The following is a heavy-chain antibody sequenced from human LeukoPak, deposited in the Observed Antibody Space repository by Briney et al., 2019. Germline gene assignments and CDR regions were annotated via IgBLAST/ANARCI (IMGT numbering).Heavy chain of an antibody. D-gene: IGHD3-10*01. CDR3: YVSGSYLREVDAFDI. Sequence: GGSLRLSCAASGFTFSSYGMHWVRQAPGKGLEWVAFIRYDGSNKYYADSVKGRFTISRDNSKNTLYLQMNSLRAEDTAVYYCYVSGSYLREVDAFDIWGQGTMVTVSS. CDR2: IRYDGSNK. CDR1: GFTFSSYG. V-gene: IGHV3-30*02. J-gene: IGHJ3*02.